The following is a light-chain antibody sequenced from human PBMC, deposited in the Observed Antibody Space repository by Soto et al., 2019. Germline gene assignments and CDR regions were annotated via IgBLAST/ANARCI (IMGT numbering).Light chain of an antibody. V-gene: IGLV1-51*01. J-gene: IGLJ1*01. CDR1: SSNIGNNY. Sequence: QSVLTQPPSVSAAPGQKVTISCSGSSSNIGNNYVSWYQQLPGTAPKLLIYDNNNRPSGIPDRFSCSKSGTSATLGITGLQTGDEADYYCGTWDSSLSAGLFGTGTKVTVL. CDR2: DNN. CDR3: GTWDSSLSAGL.